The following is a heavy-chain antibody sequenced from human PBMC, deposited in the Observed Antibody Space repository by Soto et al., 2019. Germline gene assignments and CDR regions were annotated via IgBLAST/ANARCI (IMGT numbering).Heavy chain of an antibody. Sequence: GGSLRLSCAASGFTFSSYSMNWVRQAPGKGLEWVSYISSSSSTIYYADTVKGRFTISRDNAKNSLYLQMNSLRAEDTVVYYCASGRFKTVAAAGNLDYWGQGTLVTVSS. V-gene: IGHV3-48*01. CDR2: ISSSSSTI. D-gene: IGHD6-13*01. CDR3: ASGRFKTVAAAGNLDY. J-gene: IGHJ4*02. CDR1: GFTFSSYS.